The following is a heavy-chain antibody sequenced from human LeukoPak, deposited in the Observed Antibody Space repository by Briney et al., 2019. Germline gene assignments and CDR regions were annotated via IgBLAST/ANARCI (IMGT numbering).Heavy chain of an antibody. D-gene: IGHD3-16*01. CDR2: IYHSGST. J-gene: IGHJ4*02. CDR3: ARGDGRGIFDY. CDR1: GGSISSGGYS. Sequence: PSQTLSLTCAVSGGSISSGGYSWSWIRQPPGKGLEWIGYIYHSGSTYYNPSLKSRVTISVDRSKNQFSLKLSSVTAADTAVYYCARGDGRGIFDYWGQGTLVTVSS. V-gene: IGHV4-30-2*01.